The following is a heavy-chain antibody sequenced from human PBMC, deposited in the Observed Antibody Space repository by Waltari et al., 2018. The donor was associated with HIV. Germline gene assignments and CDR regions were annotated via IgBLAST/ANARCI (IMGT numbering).Heavy chain of an antibody. J-gene: IGHJ3*02. V-gene: IGHV3-30*01. CDR2: ISYDGSNK. CDR1: GFTFRRYD. CDR3: ARDQTMTRAFDI. Sequence: QVQLVESGGGVVQPGRSLGLSCAASGFTFRRYDMHWVRQAPGKGLEWVAVISYDGSNKYYADSVKGRFTISRDNSKSTLYLQMNSLRAEDTAVYYCARDQTMTRAFDIWGQGTMVTVSS. D-gene: IGHD3-22*01.